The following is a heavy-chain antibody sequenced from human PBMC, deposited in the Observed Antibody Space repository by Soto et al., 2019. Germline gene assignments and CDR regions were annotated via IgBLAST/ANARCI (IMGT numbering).Heavy chain of an antibody. J-gene: IGHJ6*02. Sequence: ASVKVSCKASGYTFTSYAMHWVRQAPGQRLEWMGWINAGNGNTKYSQKFQGRVTITRDTSASTAYMELSSLRSEDTAVYYCARVRHMSSSSQSGFLTGYYEASPYYYYYGMDVWGQGTTVTV. CDR3: ARVRHMSSSSQSGFLTGYYEASPYYYYYGMDV. D-gene: IGHD3-9*01. CDR2: INAGNGNT. CDR1: GYTFTSYA. V-gene: IGHV1-3*01.